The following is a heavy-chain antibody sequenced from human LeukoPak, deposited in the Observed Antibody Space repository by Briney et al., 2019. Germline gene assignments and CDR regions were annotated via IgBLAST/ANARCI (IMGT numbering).Heavy chain of an antibody. CDR1: GFTFSSYA. D-gene: IGHD1-26*01. J-gene: IGHJ4*02. Sequence: GGSLRLSCAASGFTFSSYAMHWVRQSPGKGLEYVSAITSNGNKKYYGNAVKCRFTISRDNSKNTLYLQMGSLRIEDMAVYYCARGGATTLFDYWGQGTLVTVSS. CDR2: ITSNGNKK. CDR3: ARGGATTLFDY. V-gene: IGHV3-64*01.